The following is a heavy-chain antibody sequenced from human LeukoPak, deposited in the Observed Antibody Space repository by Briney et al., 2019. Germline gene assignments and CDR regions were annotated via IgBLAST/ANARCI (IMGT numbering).Heavy chain of an antibody. D-gene: IGHD3-9*01. CDR2: INTNTANP. CDR1: GYTFTIYP. Sequence: APVKVSCKASGYTFTIYPMNCVRQAPRQGLEWRGWINTNTANPTYVQDFTGRFVFSLDTSVSTACLQICSLKAEDTAVYYCARLNRFWLVIIADYWGQGTLVTVSS. J-gene: IGHJ4*02. V-gene: IGHV7-4-1*01. CDR3: ARLNRFWLVIIADY.